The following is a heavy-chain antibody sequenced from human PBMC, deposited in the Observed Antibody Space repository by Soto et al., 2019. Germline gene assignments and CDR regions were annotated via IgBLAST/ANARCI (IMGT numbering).Heavy chain of an antibody. Sequence: ASLKVSCKASGYTFTGYYMHWVRQAPGQGLEWMGWINPNSGGTNYAQKFQGWVTMTRDTSISTAYMELSRLRSDDTAVYYCARSRRSSSSRGDYFYGMDVWRQGTTVTVSS. CDR1: GYTFTGYY. D-gene: IGHD6-6*01. J-gene: IGHJ6*02. CDR3: ARSRRSSSSRGDYFYGMDV. V-gene: IGHV1-2*04. CDR2: INPNSGGT.